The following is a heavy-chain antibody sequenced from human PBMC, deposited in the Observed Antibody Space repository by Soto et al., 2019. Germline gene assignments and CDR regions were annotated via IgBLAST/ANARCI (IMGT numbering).Heavy chain of an antibody. CDR3: ARDEGGGAYYYGMDV. CDR2: ISYDGSNK. J-gene: IGHJ6*02. V-gene: IGHV3-30-3*01. CDR1: GFTFSSYA. Sequence: QVQLVESGGGVVQPGRSLRLSCAASGFTFSSYAMHWVRQAPGKGLEWVAVISYDGSNKYYADSVKGRFTISRDNSKNTLYLQMNSLRAEDTAVYYCARDEGGGAYYYGMDVWGQGTTVTVSS.